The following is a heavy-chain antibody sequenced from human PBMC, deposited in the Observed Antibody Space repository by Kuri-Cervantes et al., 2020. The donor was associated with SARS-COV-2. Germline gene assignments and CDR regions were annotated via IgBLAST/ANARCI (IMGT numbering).Heavy chain of an antibody. CDR3: ARDPGTMVRGVFDY. CDR1: GGSISSGDYY. CDR2: IYYSGST. Sequence: SETLSLTCTVSGGSISSGDYYWSWIRQPPGKGLEWIGYIYYSGSTYYNPSLKSRVTISVDTSKNQFSLKLSSVTAADTAVYYCARDPGTMVRGVFDYWGQGTLVTVSS. V-gene: IGHV4-30-4*08. J-gene: IGHJ4*02. D-gene: IGHD3-10*01.